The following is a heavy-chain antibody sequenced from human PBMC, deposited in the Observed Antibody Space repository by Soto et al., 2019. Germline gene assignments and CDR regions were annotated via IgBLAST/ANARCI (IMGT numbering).Heavy chain of an antibody. CDR1: GYTFSDYF. CDR3: ARIKWGLDYYSGMDV. Sequence: EASVKVSCKASGYTFSDYFIQWLRQAHGQGLEWVAWINPKTAATNYAKKFQDRVTLTSDTSFSTAYLELTRLRPDDTALYYCARIKWGLDYYSGMDVWGQGTAVTVSS. D-gene: IGHD1-26*01. CDR2: INPKTAAT. V-gene: IGHV1-2*02. J-gene: IGHJ6*02.